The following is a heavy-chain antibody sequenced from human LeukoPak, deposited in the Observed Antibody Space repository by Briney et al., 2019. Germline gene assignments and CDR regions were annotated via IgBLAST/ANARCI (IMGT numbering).Heavy chain of an antibody. V-gene: IGHV1-2*02. CDR3: ARYQYYYDSSGYYLFDY. J-gene: IGHJ4*02. Sequence: ASVKVSCKASGYTFTGYYMHWVRQAPGQGLEWMGWINPNSGGTNYAQKFQGRVTMTRDTSISTAYLQWSSLKASDTAMYYCARYQYYYDSSGYYLFDYWGQGTLVTVSS. CDR2: INPNSGGT. CDR1: GYTFTGYY. D-gene: IGHD3-22*01.